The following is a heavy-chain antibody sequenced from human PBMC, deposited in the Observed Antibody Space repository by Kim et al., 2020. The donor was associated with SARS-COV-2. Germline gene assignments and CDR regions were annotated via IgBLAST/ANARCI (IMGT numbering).Heavy chain of an antibody. D-gene: IGHD4-17*01. J-gene: IGHJ4*02. CDR2: ISGDGDRT. CDR3: ARDQGIDYGDHLDY. V-gene: IGHV3-23*01. CDR1: RFTFSAYA. Sequence: GGSLRLSCAASRFTFSAYAISWVRQAPGKGLEWVSSISGDGDRTYYADSVRGSFTISRDNSENTLYLQMSSLRAEDSALYHCARDQGIDYGDHLDYWVRGTLVTVSS.